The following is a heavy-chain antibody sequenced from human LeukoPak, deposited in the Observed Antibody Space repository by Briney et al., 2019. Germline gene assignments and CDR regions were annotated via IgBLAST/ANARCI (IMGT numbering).Heavy chain of an antibody. CDR2: ISYDGSNK. CDR3: AKMGYSSSSGDY. D-gene: IGHD6-6*01. V-gene: IGHV3-30*18. Sequence: PGRSLRLSCAASGFTFSSYGMHWVRQAPGKGLEWVAVISYDGSNKYYADSVKGRFTISRDNSKNTLYLQMNSLRAEDTAVYYRAKMGYSSSSGDYWGQGTLVTVSS. CDR1: GFTFSSYG. J-gene: IGHJ4*02.